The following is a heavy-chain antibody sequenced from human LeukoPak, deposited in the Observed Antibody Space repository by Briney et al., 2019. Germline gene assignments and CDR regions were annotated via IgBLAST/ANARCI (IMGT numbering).Heavy chain of an antibody. J-gene: IGHJ4*02. D-gene: IGHD6-25*01. CDR1: GFTVSSNY. Sequence: GGSLRLSCAVSGFTVSSNYMTWVRQAPGKGLEWVSLIYSGVSTYYADSVKGRFTLSRDNSKNTLYLQMNSLRAEDTAVYYCARKPAPADWGQGTLVTVSS. V-gene: IGHV3-53*01. CDR2: IYSGVST. CDR3: ARKPAPAD.